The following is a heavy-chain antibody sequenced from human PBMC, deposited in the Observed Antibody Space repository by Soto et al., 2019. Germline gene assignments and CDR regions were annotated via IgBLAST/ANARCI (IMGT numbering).Heavy chain of an antibody. CDR1: GFTFSSYA. Sequence: PGGSLRLSCAASGFTFSSYAMSWVRQAPGKGLEWVSGISGSGDSTYYADSVKGRFTISRDNSKNTLYLQMNSLRAEDTAVYYCAKGVPGIAVAGTGYFQHWGQGTLATVSS. CDR2: ISGSGDST. D-gene: IGHD6-19*01. J-gene: IGHJ1*01. CDR3: AKGVPGIAVAGTGYFQH. V-gene: IGHV3-23*01.